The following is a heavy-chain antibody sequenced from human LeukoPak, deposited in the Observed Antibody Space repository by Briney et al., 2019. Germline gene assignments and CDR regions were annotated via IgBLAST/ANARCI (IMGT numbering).Heavy chain of an antibody. D-gene: IGHD3-9*01. Sequence: PSETLSLTCTVSGGSISTGDYYWTWIRQPPGKGLEWIGYIYYNGNSFYNPSLKSPATISVDTSKNQFSLSLTSVTAADTAVYYCARVRYGDYAGDYWGRGTLDTVSS. CDR2: IYYNGNS. CDR1: GGSISTGDYY. V-gene: IGHV4-30-4*01. J-gene: IGHJ4*02. CDR3: ARVRYGDYAGDY.